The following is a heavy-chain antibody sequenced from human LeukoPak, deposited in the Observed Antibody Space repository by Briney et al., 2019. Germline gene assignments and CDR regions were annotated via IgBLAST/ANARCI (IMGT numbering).Heavy chain of an antibody. CDR3: AKVSDFWSGYYPTPYYYYMDV. J-gene: IGHJ6*03. Sequence: TGGSLRLSCAASGFTFSSYAMSWVRQAPGKGLEWVSAISGSGGSTYYADSVKGRFTISRDNSKNTLYLQMNSLRAEDTAVYYCAKVSDFWSGYYPTPYYYYMDVWGKGTTVTVSS. CDR1: GFTFSSYA. D-gene: IGHD3-3*01. CDR2: ISGSGGST. V-gene: IGHV3-23*01.